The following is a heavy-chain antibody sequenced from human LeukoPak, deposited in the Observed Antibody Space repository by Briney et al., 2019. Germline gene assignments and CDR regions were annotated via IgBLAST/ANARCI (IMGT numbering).Heavy chain of an antibody. V-gene: IGHV4-61*02. CDR1: GGSISSGSYY. D-gene: IGHD6-13*01. CDR2: IYTSGST. CDR3: ARVGQQLVRVFDY. Sequence: SQTLSLTCTVSGGSISSGSYYWSWIRQPAGKGLEWIGRIYTSGSTNYNPSLKSRVTISVNTSKNQFSLKLSSVTAADTAVYYCARVGQQLVRVFDYWGQGTLVTVSS. J-gene: IGHJ4*02.